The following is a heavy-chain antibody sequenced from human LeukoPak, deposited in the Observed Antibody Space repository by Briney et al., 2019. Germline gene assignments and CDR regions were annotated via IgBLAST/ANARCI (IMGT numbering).Heavy chain of an antibody. Sequence: PSETLSLTCTVSGGSISCYYWSWIRQPAGKGLEWIGRIHSSGSTNYNPSLKSRVTMSVDTSKNHFSLKLSSVTAADTAVYYCARANSYDGSGHYYEFAYWGQGTLVTVSS. V-gene: IGHV4-4*07. J-gene: IGHJ4*02. D-gene: IGHD3-22*01. CDR1: GGSISCYY. CDR3: ARANSYDGSGHYYEFAY. CDR2: IHSSGST.